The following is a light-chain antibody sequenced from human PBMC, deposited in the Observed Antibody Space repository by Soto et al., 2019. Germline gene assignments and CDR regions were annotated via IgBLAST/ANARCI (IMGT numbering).Light chain of an antibody. J-gene: IGLJ3*02. CDR2: EVS. CDR1: SSDVVAYKY. Sequence: QSALTKPPSASGAPGQSVTISCTGTSSDVVAYKYVSWYQQYPGKAPKLMIYEVSKRPSGVPARFSGSKSGNTASLTVSGLQSEDEADYYCTSYVGSDTWVFGGGTQLTVL. CDR3: TSYVGSDTWV. V-gene: IGLV2-8*01.